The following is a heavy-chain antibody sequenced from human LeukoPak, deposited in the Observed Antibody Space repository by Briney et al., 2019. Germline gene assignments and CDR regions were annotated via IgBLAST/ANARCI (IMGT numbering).Heavy chain of an antibody. J-gene: IGHJ4*02. CDR3: ARGARYSSGWYVGNYYFDY. CDR2: ISAYNGNT. V-gene: IGHV1-18*01. Sequence: ASVKVSCKASGYTFTSYGISWVRQAPGQGLEWMGWISAYNGNTNYAQKLQGRVTMTTDTSTSTAYMELRSLRSDDTAVYYCARGARYSSGWYVGNYYFDYWGQGTLVTVSS. D-gene: IGHD6-19*01. CDR1: GYTFTSYG.